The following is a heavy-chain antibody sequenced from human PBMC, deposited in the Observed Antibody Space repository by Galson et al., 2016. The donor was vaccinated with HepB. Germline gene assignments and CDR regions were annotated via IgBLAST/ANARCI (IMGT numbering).Heavy chain of an antibody. Sequence: CAISGDSVSNNRVIWNWIRQSPSRGLEWLGRTYYRSRWYDDYAVSVRSRLTIRPDTSQNQFSLHLTSVTPEDTAVYYCARGGYWNDAGLFDSWGQGTLVAVSS. CDR3: ARGGYWNDAGLFDS. D-gene: IGHD1-1*01. V-gene: IGHV6-1*01. CDR1: GDSVSNNRVI. CDR2: TYYRSRWYD. J-gene: IGHJ4*02.